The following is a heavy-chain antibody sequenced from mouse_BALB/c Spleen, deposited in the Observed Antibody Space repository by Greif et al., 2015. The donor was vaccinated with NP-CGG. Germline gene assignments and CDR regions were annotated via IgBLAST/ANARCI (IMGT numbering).Heavy chain of an antibody. V-gene: IGHV1S81*02. CDR3: TRSGGYYSWFAY. J-gene: IGHJ3*01. CDR1: GYTFTRYY. CDR2: INPSNGGT. D-gene: IGHD2-3*01. Sequence: QVQLQQSGAELVKPGASVKLSCKASGYTFTRYYMYWVKQRPGQGLEWIGEINPSNGGTNFNEKFKSKATLTVDKSSSTAYMQLSSLTSEDSAVYYCTRSGGYYSWFAYWGQGTLVTVSA.